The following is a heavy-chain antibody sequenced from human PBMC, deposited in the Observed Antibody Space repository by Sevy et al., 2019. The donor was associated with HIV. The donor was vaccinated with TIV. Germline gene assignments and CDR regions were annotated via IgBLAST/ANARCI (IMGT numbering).Heavy chain of an antibody. Sequence: SDTLSLTCTVSGGSVSTDSYYWSWIRQPPGKGLEWIGYLFYSGSTNYNPSLKSRVTISLDTSKNQFSLKLSSVTAADTAVYYCARCRSPYGDYATGSFDYWGQGALVTVSS. J-gene: IGHJ4*02. CDR1: GGSVSTDSYY. V-gene: IGHV4-61*01. CDR3: ARCRSPYGDYATGSFDY. CDR2: LFYSGST. D-gene: IGHD4-17*01.